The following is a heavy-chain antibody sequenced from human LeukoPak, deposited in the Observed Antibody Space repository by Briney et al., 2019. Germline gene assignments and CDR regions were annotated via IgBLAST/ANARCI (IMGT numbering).Heavy chain of an antibody. CDR2: ISYDGSNK. D-gene: IGHD3-16*01. CDR3: ARGSRRKGEDY. J-gene: IGHJ4*02. Sequence: PGGSLRLSCAASGFTFSSYAMHWVRQAPGKGLEWVAVISYDGSNKYYADSVKGRFTISRDNSKNTLYLQMNSLRAEDTAVYYCARGSRRKGEDYWGQGTLVTVSS. CDR1: GFTFSSYA. V-gene: IGHV3-30-3*01.